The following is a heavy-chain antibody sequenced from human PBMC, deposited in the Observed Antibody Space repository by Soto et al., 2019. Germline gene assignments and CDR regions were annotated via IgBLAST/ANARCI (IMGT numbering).Heavy chain of an antibody. J-gene: IGHJ5*02. CDR2: ISDRGTT. Sequence: PSETLSLTCTVFGGSIDDYYWSWIRQSPGKGLEWIGHISDRGTTDYNPSLKSRVTISVDRSKKQFSLKVTSVTAADTAVYYCARDRWTARANWFDPWGQGTLGTVSS. CDR1: GGSIDDYY. V-gene: IGHV4-59*01. CDR3: ARDRWTARANWFDP. D-gene: IGHD3-16*02.